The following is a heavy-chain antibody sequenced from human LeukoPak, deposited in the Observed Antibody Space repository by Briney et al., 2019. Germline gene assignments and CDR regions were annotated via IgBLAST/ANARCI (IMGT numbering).Heavy chain of an antibody. J-gene: IGHJ3*02. Sequence: SVKVSCKASGGTFSSYVITWVRQAPGQGLEWMGRIIPILDVANYAQKFQGRLTINADNSTTTAYMELSSLRSEDTALYYCATSAYIYSEVAGTFDAFDIWGQGTMVTVSS. D-gene: IGHD6-19*01. CDR1: GGTFSSYV. CDR3: ATSAYIYSEVAGTFDAFDI. V-gene: IGHV1-69*04. CDR2: IIPILDVA.